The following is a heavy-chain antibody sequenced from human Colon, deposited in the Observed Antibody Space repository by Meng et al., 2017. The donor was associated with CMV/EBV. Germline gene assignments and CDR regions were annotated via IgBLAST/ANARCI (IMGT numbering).Heavy chain of an antibody. J-gene: IGHJ5*02. CDR1: GGSISSGSYY. CDR2: IYTSGST. CDR3: ARDYGDANWFDP. Sequence: TVSGGSISSGSYYWSWIRQPAGKGLEWIERIYTSGSTNYNPSLKSRVTISVDTSKNQFSLKLSSVTAADTAVYYCARDYGDANWFDPWGQGTLVTVSS. D-gene: IGHD4-17*01. V-gene: IGHV4-61*02.